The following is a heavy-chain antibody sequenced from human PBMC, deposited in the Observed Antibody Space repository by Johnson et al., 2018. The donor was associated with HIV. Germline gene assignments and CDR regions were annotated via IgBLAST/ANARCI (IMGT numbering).Heavy chain of an antibody. D-gene: IGHD7-27*01. CDR3: ARDPTTQDSRLTGDFGAFDI. Sequence: VQLVESGGGLVQPGGSLRLSCAASGFTFDDYGMNWVRQAPGKGLEWVSGINWNGGSTNYAAYVKGRFVISRDNARNSLYLLLNGLTVEDTALYFCARDPTTQDSRLTGDFGAFDIWGQGTMVTVSS. V-gene: IGHV3-20*04. J-gene: IGHJ3*02. CDR2: INWNGGST. CDR1: GFTFDDYG.